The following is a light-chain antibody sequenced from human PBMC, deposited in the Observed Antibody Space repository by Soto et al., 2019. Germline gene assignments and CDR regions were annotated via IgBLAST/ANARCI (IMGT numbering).Light chain of an antibody. V-gene: IGKV3D-20*02. Sequence: EMVLTQARAALSFSPGERDTLSCRASQSVSSSYLAWYQQKPGQAPRLLIYDASNRATGIPARFSGSGSGTDFTLTISSLEPEDFAVYYCQQRSNWPFFGQGTRLEIK. J-gene: IGKJ5*01. CDR1: QSVSSSY. CDR3: QQRSNWPF. CDR2: DAS.